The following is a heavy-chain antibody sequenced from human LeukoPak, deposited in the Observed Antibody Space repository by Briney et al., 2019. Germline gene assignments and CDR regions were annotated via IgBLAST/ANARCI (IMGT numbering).Heavy chain of an antibody. D-gene: IGHD2-15*01. CDR1: GFTFDDYA. Sequence: GGSLRLSCAASGFTFDDYAMHWVRQAPGKGLEWVSGISWNSGSIGYADSVKGRFTISRDNAKNSLYLQMNSLRAEDTALYYCAKDSGGLYCSGGSCYYYDYWGQGTLVTVSS. J-gene: IGHJ4*02. CDR2: ISWNSGSI. V-gene: IGHV3-9*01. CDR3: AKDSGGLYCSGGSCYYYDY.